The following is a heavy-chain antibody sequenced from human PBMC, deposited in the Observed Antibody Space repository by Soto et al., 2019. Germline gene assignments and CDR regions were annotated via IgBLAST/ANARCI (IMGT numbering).Heavy chain of an antibody. D-gene: IGHD2-2*01. CDR2: ISYDGSNK. Sequence: GGSLRLSCAASGFTFSSYGMHWVRDAPGKGLEWVAVISYDGSNKYYADSVKGRFTISRDNSKNTLYLQMNSLRAEDTAVYYCAKDIVVVPAASYYYYYGMDVWGQGTTVTVSS. J-gene: IGHJ6*02. CDR1: GFTFSSYG. V-gene: IGHV3-30*18. CDR3: AKDIVVVPAASYYYYYGMDV.